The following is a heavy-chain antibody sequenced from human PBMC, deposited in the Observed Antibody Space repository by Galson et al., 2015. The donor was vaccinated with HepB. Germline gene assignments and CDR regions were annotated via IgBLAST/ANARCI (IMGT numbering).Heavy chain of an antibody. CDR2: ITPFNGNT. V-gene: IGHV1-45*02. CDR1: GYTFTYRY. D-gene: IGHD3-22*01. CDR3: ARSGYYYDSSVPGQDAFDI. Sequence: SVKVSCKASGYTFTYRYLHWVRQAPGQALEWMGWITPFNGNTNYAQKFQDRVTITRDRSMSTAYMELSSLRSEDTAMYYCARSGYYYDSSVPGQDAFDIWGQGTMVTVSS. J-gene: IGHJ3*02.